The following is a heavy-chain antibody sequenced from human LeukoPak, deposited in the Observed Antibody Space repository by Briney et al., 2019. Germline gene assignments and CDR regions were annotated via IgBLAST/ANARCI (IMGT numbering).Heavy chain of an antibody. CDR3: AASAAAGGRYYYYYYGMDV. CDR2: ISGSGGST. D-gene: IGHD6-13*01. CDR1: GFTFSSYA. V-gene: IGHV3-23*01. Sequence: PGGSLRLSCAASGFTFSSYAMSWVRQAPGKGLEGVSAISGSGGSTYYADSVKGRFTISRDNSKNTLYLQMNSLRAEDTAVYYCAASAAAGGRYYYYYYGMDVWGQGTTVTVSS. J-gene: IGHJ6*02.